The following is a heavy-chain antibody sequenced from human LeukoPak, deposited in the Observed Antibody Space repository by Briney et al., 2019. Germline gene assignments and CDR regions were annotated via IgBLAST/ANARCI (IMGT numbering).Heavy chain of an antibody. Sequence: SETLSLTCAVSGGSISSSNWWSWVRQPPGQGLEWIGEIYHSGSTNYNPSLKSRVNISVDKSKNQLSLKLSSVTAADTAVYYCARGGYSYGSNFFDYWGQGTLVTVSS. V-gene: IGHV4-4*02. CDR3: ARGGYSYGSNFFDY. CDR1: GGSISSSNW. J-gene: IGHJ4*02. D-gene: IGHD5-18*01. CDR2: IYHSGST.